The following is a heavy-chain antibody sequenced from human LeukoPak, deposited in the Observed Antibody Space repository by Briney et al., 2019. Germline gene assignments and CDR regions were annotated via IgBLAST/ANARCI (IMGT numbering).Heavy chain of an antibody. D-gene: IGHD1-26*01. Sequence: PGGSLRLSCAASGFIFGGYSMHWVRQAPGKGLVWVSRIKYDASSTSYADSVKGRFTISRDNAKNTLYLQMNSLRAEDTAVYYCARGATYAYYQDYWGQGTLVTVSS. CDR3: ARGATYAYYQDY. CDR2: IKYDASST. CDR1: GFIFGGYS. J-gene: IGHJ4*02. V-gene: IGHV3-74*01.